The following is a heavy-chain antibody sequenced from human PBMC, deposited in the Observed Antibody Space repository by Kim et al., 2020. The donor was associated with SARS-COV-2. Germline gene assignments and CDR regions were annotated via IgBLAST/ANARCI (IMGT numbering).Heavy chain of an antibody. Sequence: GGSLRLSCAASGFTFSSYAMSWVRQAPGKGLEWVSAISGSGGSTYYADSVKGRFTISRDNSKNTLYLQMNSLRAEDTAVYYCAKDEKYYGSGGYHDYWGQGTLVTVSS. CDR1: GFTFSSYA. D-gene: IGHD3-10*01. V-gene: IGHV3-23*01. J-gene: IGHJ4*02. CDR2: ISGSGGST. CDR3: AKDEKYYGSGGYHDY.